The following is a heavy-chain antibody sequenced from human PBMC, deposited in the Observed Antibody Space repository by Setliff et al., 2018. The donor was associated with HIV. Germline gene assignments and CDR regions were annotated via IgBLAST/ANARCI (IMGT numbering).Heavy chain of an antibody. Sequence: GGSLRLSCAASGFTFSDCSMNWVRQAPGKGLEWVSYITSTGSTIFYADSVKGRFTISRDNDKNSVHLQMTSLRAEDTAVYYCAREIVTLYTGGHYLYGIDVWGQGTAVTVSS. CDR2: ITSTGSTI. V-gene: IGHV3-48*01. J-gene: IGHJ6*02. D-gene: IGHD3-22*01. CDR3: AREIVTLYTGGHYLYGIDV. CDR1: GFTFSDCS.